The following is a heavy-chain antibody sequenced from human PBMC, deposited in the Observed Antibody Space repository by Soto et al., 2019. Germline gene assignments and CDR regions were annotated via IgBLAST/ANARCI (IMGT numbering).Heavy chain of an antibody. D-gene: IGHD2-21*02. Sequence: EVQLVESGGGLVQPGGSLRLSCEAAGVTFRNYDMHWVRQGTGKGLEWVSGISAAGDPDSADSVEGRFTISRENAQNSFFLQMTSLTVRDTAVYYCARTARHFYGLDVWGQGTTVIVSS. CDR1: GVTFRNYD. CDR2: ISAAGDP. J-gene: IGHJ6*02. CDR3: ARTARHFYGLDV. V-gene: IGHV3-13*05.